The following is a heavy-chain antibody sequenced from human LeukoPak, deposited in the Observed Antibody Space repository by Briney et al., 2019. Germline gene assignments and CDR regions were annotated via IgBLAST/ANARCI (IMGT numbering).Heavy chain of an antibody. CDR2: LYSGGNT. J-gene: IGHJ4*02. Sequence: GGSLRLSCVVSGFTVSGNYMSWVRQAPGKGLEWVSVLYSGGNTYHADSVKGRFTISRDNSKNTLYLQMNSLRAEDTAVYYCAREGASSSFGYWGQGTLVTVSS. CDR1: GFTVSGNY. V-gene: IGHV3-53*01. CDR3: AREGASSSFGY. D-gene: IGHD6-13*01.